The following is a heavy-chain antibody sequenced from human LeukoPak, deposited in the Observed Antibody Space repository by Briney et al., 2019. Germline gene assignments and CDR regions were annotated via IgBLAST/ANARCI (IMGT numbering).Heavy chain of an antibody. D-gene: IGHD3-10*01. CDR2: INTNTGNP. CDR3: ARERGSGSYYNAQYYYMDV. V-gene: IGHV7-4-1*02. Sequence: ASVKVACKASGYTFTSYYMHWVRQAPGQGLEWVGWINTNTGNPTYAQGVTGRFVFSLDTSVSTAYLQISSLKAEDTAVYYCARERGSGSYYNAQYYYMDVWGKGTTATVSS. J-gene: IGHJ6*03. CDR1: GYTFTSYY.